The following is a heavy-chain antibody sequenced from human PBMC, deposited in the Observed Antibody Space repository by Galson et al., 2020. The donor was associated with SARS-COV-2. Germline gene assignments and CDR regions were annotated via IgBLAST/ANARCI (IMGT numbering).Heavy chain of an antibody. V-gene: IGHV1-46*01. J-gene: IGHJ6*02. Sequence: SCKASGYTFTSYYMHWVRQAPGQGLEWMGIINPSGGSTSYAQKFQGRVTMTRDTSTSTVYMELSSLRSEDTAVYYCARDIVVVPAAMEGGSYYYYGMDVWGQGTTVTVSS. CDR3: ARDIVVVPAAMEGGSYYYYGMDV. D-gene: IGHD2-2*01. CDR1: GYTFTSYY. CDR2: INPSGGST.